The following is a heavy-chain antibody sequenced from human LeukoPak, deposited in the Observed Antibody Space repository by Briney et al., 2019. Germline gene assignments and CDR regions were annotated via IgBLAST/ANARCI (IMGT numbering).Heavy chain of an antibody. J-gene: IGHJ4*02. CDR3: ARVLNGYNIRDYFDY. V-gene: IGHV1-8*01. D-gene: IGHD5-24*01. Sequence: ASVKVSCKASGYTFTSYDINWVRQATGQGLEWMGWMNPNSGNTGYAQKFQGRVTMTRNTSISTAYMELSSLRSDDTAVYYCARVLNGYNIRDYFDYWGQGTLVTVSS. CDR1: GYTFTSYD. CDR2: MNPNSGNT.